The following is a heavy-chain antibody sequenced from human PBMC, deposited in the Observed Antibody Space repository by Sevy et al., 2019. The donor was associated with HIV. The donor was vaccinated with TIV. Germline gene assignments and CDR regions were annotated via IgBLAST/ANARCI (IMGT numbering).Heavy chain of an antibody. CDR1: GGSISSGSYY. D-gene: IGHD3-16*01. CDR2: IYTSGST. CDR3: GGGDHYYYHMDV. V-gene: IGHV4-61*02. J-gene: IGHJ6*03. Sequence: SETLSLTCTVSGGSISSGSYYWSWIRQPAGKGLEWIGRIYTSGSTNYNPSLKSRVTISVDTSKNQFSLKLSSVTAADTGGYYRGGGDHYYYHMDVWGKGTTVTVSS.